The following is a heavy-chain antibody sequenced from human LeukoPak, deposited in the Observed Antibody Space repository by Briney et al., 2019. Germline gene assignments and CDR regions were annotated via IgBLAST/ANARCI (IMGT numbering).Heavy chain of an antibody. D-gene: IGHD2-2*01. V-gene: IGHV4-31*03. CDR2: IYYSGST. J-gene: IGHJ4*02. CDR1: GGSISSGGYY. Sequence: PSETLSLTCTVTGGSISSGGYYWSWIRQHPGKGLEWIGYIYYSGSTYYNPSLKSRVTISVDTSKNQFSLKLSSVTAADTAVYYCASIPGEGTAAATGYWGQGTLVTVSS. CDR3: ASIPGEGTAAATGY.